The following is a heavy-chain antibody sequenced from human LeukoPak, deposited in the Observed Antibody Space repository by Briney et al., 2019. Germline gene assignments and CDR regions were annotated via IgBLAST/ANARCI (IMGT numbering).Heavy chain of an antibody. CDR3: AKALYSSGWYYFDY. J-gene: IGHJ4*02. Sequence: GGSLRLSCAASGFTFSSYALSWVRQAPGKGLEWVSAISGSGGSTYYADSVKGRFTISRDNSKNTLYLQMNSLRAEDTAVYYCAKALYSSGWYYFDYWGQGTLVTVSS. V-gene: IGHV3-23*01. CDR1: GFTFSSYA. D-gene: IGHD6-19*01. CDR2: ISGSGGST.